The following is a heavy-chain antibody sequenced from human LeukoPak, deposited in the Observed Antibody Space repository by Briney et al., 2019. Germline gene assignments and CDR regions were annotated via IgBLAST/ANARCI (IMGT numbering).Heavy chain of an antibody. CDR1: GGSFSGYY. J-gene: IGHJ4*02. CDR2: INHSGST. D-gene: IGHD2-21*02. Sequence: SETLSLTCAVYGGSFSGYYWSWIRQPPGKGLEWIGEINHSGSTNYNPSLKSRVTISVDTSKNQFSLKLSSVTAADTAVYYCARVRSPSYCGGDCYNWGQGTLVTVSS. V-gene: IGHV4-34*01. CDR3: ARVRSPSYCGGDCYN.